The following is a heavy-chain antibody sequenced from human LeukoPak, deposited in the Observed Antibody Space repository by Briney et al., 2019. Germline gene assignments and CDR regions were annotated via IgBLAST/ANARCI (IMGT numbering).Heavy chain of an antibody. Sequence: SQTLSFTCAISGDSVSSNSAAWNWIRQSPSRGLEWLGRTYYRSKWYTEYAVYVKSRITINADTSKNQFSLQLNSVTPEDTAVYYCARDVQWLVHFDYWGQGTVVTVPS. J-gene: IGHJ4*02. CDR1: GDSVSSNSAA. CDR2: TYYRSKWYT. V-gene: IGHV6-1*01. D-gene: IGHD6-19*01. CDR3: ARDVQWLVHFDY.